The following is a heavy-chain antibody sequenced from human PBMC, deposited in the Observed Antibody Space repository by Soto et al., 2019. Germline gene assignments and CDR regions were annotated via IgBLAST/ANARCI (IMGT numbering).Heavy chain of an antibody. CDR1: GGTFSSYA. D-gene: IGHD3-3*01. CDR2: IIPIFGTA. V-gene: IGHV1-69*13. Sequence: GASVKVSCKAAGGTFSSYAISWVRQAPGQGLEWMGGIIPIFGTANYAQKLQGRVTITADESTSTAYMELSSLRSEDTAVYYCAISAKAITIFGVVTEKSPYGMDVWGQGTTVTVSS. CDR3: AISAKAITIFGVVTEKSPYGMDV. J-gene: IGHJ6*02.